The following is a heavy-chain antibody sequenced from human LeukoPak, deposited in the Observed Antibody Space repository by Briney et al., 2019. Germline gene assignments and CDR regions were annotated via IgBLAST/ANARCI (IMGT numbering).Heavy chain of an antibody. CDR3: VGELLTAAGTIGAFDI. J-gene: IGHJ3*02. D-gene: IGHD6-13*01. CDR2: ISYDESNK. CDR1: GFAFSSYA. V-gene: IGHV3-30-3*01. Sequence: GRSLRLSCAASGFAFSSYAMYWVRQAPGKGLEWVAVISYDESNKYYADPLEGRFTISRDNSKNTLYLQMNRLRAEDTAVYYCVGELLTAAGTIGAFDIWGRGTMVAVSS.